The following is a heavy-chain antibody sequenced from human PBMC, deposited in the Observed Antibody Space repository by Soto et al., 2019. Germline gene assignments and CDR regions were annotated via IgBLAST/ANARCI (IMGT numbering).Heavy chain of an antibody. CDR3: TKGGVVITSYFQH. Sequence: QVQLVESGGGVVQPGRSLRLSCAASGFTFSSYGMHWVRQAPGKGLEWVAVISYDESNKYYADSVKGRFTISRDNSKNTLYLQMNSLRAEDTAVYYCTKGGVVITSYFQHWGHGTLVTVSS. D-gene: IGHD3-22*01. CDR1: GFTFSSYG. CDR2: ISYDESNK. V-gene: IGHV3-30*18. J-gene: IGHJ1*01.